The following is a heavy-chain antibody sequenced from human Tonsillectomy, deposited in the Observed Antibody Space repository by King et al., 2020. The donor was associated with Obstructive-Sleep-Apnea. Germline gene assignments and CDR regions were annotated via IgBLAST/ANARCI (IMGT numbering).Heavy chain of an antibody. V-gene: IGHV3-21*01. CDR3: AREDTGYCSSTSCYNYYGMDV. CDR1: GFTFSSYS. CDR2: ISSSSSYI. J-gene: IGHJ6*02. D-gene: IGHD2-2*02. Sequence: VQLVESGGGLVKPGGSLRLSCAASGFTFSSYSMNWVRQAPGKGLEWVSSISSSSSYIYYADSVKGRFTISRDNAKNSLYLQMNSLRAEDTAVYYCAREDTGYCSSTSCYNYYGMDVWGQGTTVTVSS.